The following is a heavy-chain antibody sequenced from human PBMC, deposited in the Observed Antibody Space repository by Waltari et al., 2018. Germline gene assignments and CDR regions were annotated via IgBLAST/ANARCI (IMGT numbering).Heavy chain of an antibody. Sequence: QLQLQESGSGLVKPSQTLSLTCAVSGGSIGSGVYSWSWIRQPPGKGLEWIGYIYRSESTSSNPSPKMRARLPVETSRTQFCLKLSSVTAADTAVYYWARTYDNVWSPWFVPWGQGPRVTVSS. J-gene: IGHJ5*02. CDR3: ARTYDNVWSPWFVP. V-gene: IGHV4-30-2*01. CDR1: GGSIGSGVYS. CDR2: IYRSEST. D-gene: IGHD3-16*01.